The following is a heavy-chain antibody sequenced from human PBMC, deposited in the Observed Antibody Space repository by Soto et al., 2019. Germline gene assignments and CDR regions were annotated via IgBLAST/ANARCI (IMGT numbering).Heavy chain of an antibody. CDR3: AKNADFWSWGMDV. D-gene: IGHD3-3*01. V-gene: IGHV5-10-1*01. CDR1: GYSFTSYW. CDR2: IDPSDSYT. J-gene: IGHJ6*02. Sequence: PGESLKLSCQGSGYSFTSYWISWVRQMPGKGLEWMGRIDPSDSYTNYSPSFQGHVTVSADKSISTAYLQWSSLKASDTAMYYCAKNADFWSWGMDVWGQGTTVTVSS.